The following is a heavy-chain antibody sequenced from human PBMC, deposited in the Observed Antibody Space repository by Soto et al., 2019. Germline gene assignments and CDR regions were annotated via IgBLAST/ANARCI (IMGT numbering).Heavy chain of an antibody. CDR2: ISGSGGGT. D-gene: IGHD5-18*01. CDR1: GFTFNNYG. Sequence: SGFTFNNYGLTWVRQAPGKGLEWVSAISGSGGGTYYAGSVRGRFTISRDNSKNTLYLQMNSLRAEDTAVYYCAKERLQWDAFDIWGQGTMVTVSS. V-gene: IGHV3-23*01. CDR3: AKERLQWDAFDI. J-gene: IGHJ3*02.